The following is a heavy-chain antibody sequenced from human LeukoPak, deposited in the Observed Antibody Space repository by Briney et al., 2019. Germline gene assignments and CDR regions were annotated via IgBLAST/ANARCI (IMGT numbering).Heavy chain of an antibody. Sequence: ASAKVSCKASGYTFTSYGISWVRQAPGQGLEWMGWISAYNGSTNTNYAQKVQGRVTMTTDTSTSTAYMELRSLRSDDTAVYYCARPGISGKLVIFDYWGQGTLVTVSS. J-gene: IGHJ4*02. CDR2: ISAYNGSTNT. CDR3: ARPGISGKLVIFDY. CDR1: GYTFTSYG. D-gene: IGHD3-10*01. V-gene: IGHV1-18*01.